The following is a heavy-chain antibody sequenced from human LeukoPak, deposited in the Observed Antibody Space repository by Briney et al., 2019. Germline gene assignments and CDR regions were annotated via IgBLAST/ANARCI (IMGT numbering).Heavy chain of an antibody. V-gene: IGHV3-23*01. CDR3: AIMHGYYDGSGYWVQ. CDR2: ISPSADRT. Sequence: HPGGSLRLSCAASGFTFSSYAMGWVRQAPGKGLEWVSFISPSADRTSNADSVEGRFTISRDNPRNTLYLQTNSLRDEDTAVYYCAIMHGYYDGSGYWVQWGQGTLVTVSS. D-gene: IGHD3-22*01. J-gene: IGHJ4*02. CDR1: GFTFSSYA.